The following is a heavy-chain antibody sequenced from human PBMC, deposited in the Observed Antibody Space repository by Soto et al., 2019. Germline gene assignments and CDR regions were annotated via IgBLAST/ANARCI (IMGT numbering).Heavy chain of an antibody. Sequence: PSETLSLTCAVSGGSISSSNWWSWVRQPPGKGLEWIGEIYHSGSTNYNPSLKSRVTISVDKSKNQFSLKLSSVTAADTAVYYCARFEYSSSSDYFDYWGQGTLVTVSS. D-gene: IGHD6-6*01. V-gene: IGHV4-4*02. J-gene: IGHJ4*02. CDR2: IYHSGST. CDR3: ARFEYSSSSDYFDY. CDR1: GGSISSSNW.